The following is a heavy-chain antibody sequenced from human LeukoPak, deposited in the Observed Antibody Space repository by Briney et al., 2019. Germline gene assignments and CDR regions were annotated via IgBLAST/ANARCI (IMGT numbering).Heavy chain of an antibody. V-gene: IGHV3-23*01. Sequence: GGSLRLSCAASGFTFSNYAMSWVRQAPGKGLEWVSSISSSADNTYHADSVKGRFTISRDNTKNMFYLQMNSLRAEDTAVYYCVKNSGGSVAGLFDHWGQGTLVTVSS. J-gene: IGHJ4*02. CDR2: ISSSADNT. CDR3: VKNSGGSVAGLFDH. D-gene: IGHD6-19*01. CDR1: GFTFSNYA.